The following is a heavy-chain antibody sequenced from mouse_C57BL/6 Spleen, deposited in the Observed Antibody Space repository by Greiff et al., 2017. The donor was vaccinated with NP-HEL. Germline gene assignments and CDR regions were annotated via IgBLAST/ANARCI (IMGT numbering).Heavy chain of an antibody. V-gene: IGHV5-9-1*02. Sequence: EVMLVESGEGLVKPGGSLKLSCAASGFTFSSYAMSWVRQTPEKRLEWVAYISSGGAYIYYADTVKGRFTISRDNARNTLYLQMSSLKSEDTAMYYCTRDGGYDALYYAMDYWGQGTSVTVSS. CDR2: ISSGGAYI. CDR1: GFTFSSYA. D-gene: IGHD2-2*01. J-gene: IGHJ4*01. CDR3: TRDGGYDALYYAMDY.